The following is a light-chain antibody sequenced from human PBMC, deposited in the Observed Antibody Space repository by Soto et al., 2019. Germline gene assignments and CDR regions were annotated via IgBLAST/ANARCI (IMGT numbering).Light chain of an antibody. CDR1: QSISSW. Sequence: DIPMTQSPSTLSASVGDRVTITCRASQSISSWLAWYQQKPGKAPKLLVYDASSLESGVPSRFSGSGSETEFTLTISSLQPDDFATYYCQQYNSYLLTFGGGTKVEIK. J-gene: IGKJ4*01. V-gene: IGKV1-5*01. CDR2: DAS. CDR3: QQYNSYLLT.